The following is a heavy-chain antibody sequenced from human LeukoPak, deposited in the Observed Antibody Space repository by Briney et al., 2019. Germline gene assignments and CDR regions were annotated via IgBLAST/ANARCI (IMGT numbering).Heavy chain of an antibody. CDR3: ARGGKQWRGGNYFDS. J-gene: IGHJ4*02. CDR1: GYTFTDYA. Sequence: ASVKVSCKASGYTFTDYALHWVRQAPGQSPEWMGWITTGRGETRYSQEFQRRITFTRDTPASTVYMDLSDLRSEDTAVYYCARGGKQWRGGNYFDSWGQGTLVAVSS. V-gene: IGHV1-3*03. D-gene: IGHD6-19*01. CDR2: ITTGRGET.